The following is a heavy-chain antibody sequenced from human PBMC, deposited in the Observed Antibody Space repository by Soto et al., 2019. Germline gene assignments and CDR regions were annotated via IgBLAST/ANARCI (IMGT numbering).Heavy chain of an antibody. D-gene: IGHD3-3*01. CDR3: AALWSGFYRSDY. CDR1: GFTFTNYG. Sequence: LRLSCAASGFTFTNYGMTWVRQAPGKGLEWVAGLSRSGDSTYYADSVKGRFTISRDTSKTTLYLQMDSLRAEDTAVYFCAALWSGFYRSDYWGQGTMVT. V-gene: IGHV3-23*01. J-gene: IGHJ4*02. CDR2: LSRSGDST.